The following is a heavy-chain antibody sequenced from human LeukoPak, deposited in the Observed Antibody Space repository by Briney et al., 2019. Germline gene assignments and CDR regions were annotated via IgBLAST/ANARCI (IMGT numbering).Heavy chain of an antibody. V-gene: IGHV4-59*01. CDR3: ARDNDAFDI. CDR2: IYYSGST. J-gene: IGHJ3*02. Sequence: SESLSLTCTVSGGSISSYYWSWIRQPPGKGLEWIGYIYYSGSTNYNPSLKSRVTISVDTSKNQFSLKLSSVTAADTAVYYCARDNDAFDIWGQGTMVTVSS. CDR1: GGSISSYY.